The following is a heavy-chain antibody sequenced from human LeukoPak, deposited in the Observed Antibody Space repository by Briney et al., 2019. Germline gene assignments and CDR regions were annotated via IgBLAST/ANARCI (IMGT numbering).Heavy chain of an antibody. CDR3: AKDPYRYGSYFDS. CDR1: GFTFSGCG. CDR2: IWYDGRDK. Sequence: GGSLRLSCAASGFTFSGCGMHWVRQAPGKGLEWVAFIWYDGRDKEYADSVKGQFTISRDNYKYRLYLQMNSLRAEDTAVYYCAKDPYRYGSYFDSWGQGTLVTVSS. D-gene: IGHD5-18*01. V-gene: IGHV3-30*02. J-gene: IGHJ4*02.